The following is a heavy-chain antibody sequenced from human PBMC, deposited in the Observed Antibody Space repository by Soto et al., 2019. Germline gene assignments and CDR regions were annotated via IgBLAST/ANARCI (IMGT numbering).Heavy chain of an antibody. J-gene: IGHJ5*02. CDR3: ARDKSTSIAVANWFDP. CDR1: GYTFTSYA. D-gene: IGHD6-19*01. V-gene: IGHV1-3*01. Sequence: EASVKVSCKASGYTFTSYAMHWVRQAPGQRLEWMGWINAGNGNTKYSQKFQDRVTITRDTSASTAYMELSSLRSEDTAVYYCARDKSTSIAVANWFDPWGQGTLVTVSS. CDR2: INAGNGNT.